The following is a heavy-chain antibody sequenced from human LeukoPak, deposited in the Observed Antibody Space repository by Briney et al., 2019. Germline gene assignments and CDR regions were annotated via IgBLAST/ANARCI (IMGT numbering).Heavy chain of an antibody. CDR3: TRGYWGWEVDY. CDR2: LNGDGSTT. V-gene: IGHV3-74*01. Sequence: PGGSLRLSCAASGFIFSGYWMHWVRQAPGKGLVWVARLNGDGSTTHYADSVKGRFTISRDNAKNTLYLHVSSLRAEDTAVYYCTRGYWGWEVDYWGQGTLVTVSS. J-gene: IGHJ4*02. D-gene: IGHD1-26*01. CDR1: GFIFSGYW.